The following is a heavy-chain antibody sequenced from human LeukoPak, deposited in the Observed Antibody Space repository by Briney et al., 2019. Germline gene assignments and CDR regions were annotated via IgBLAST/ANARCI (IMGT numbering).Heavy chain of an antibody. CDR3: AKAGWLVPTHYYYYYMGV. CDR2: ISGSGGST. J-gene: IGHJ6*03. Sequence: GGSLRLSCAASGFTFSSYAMSWVRQAPGKGLEWVSAISGSGGSTYYADSVKGRFTISRDNSKNTLYLQMNSLRAEDTAVYYCAKAGWLVPTHYYYYYMGVWGKGTTVTVSS. V-gene: IGHV3-23*01. D-gene: IGHD6-19*01. CDR1: GFTFSSYA.